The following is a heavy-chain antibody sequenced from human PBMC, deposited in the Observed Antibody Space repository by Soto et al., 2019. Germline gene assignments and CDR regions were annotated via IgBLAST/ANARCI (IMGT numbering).Heavy chain of an antibody. V-gene: IGHV1-69*01. CDR2: IIRIFSTA. J-gene: IGHJ6*02. CDR3: ASDSHIARMDV. D-gene: IGHD5-12*01. CDR1: GGTFSSYA. Sequence: QVQLVQSGAEVKKPGSSVKVSCKASGGTFSSYAISWVRQAPGQGLEWMGGIIRIFSTANYAQKFQGRVTINADESKRTAYMELSSRRYEDTAVYYCASDSHIARMDVWGQGTTVTVSS.